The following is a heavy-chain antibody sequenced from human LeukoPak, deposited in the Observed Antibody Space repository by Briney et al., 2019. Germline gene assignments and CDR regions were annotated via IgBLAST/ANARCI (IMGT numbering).Heavy chain of an antibody. J-gene: IGHJ4*02. D-gene: IGHD3-3*01. V-gene: IGHV7-4-1*02. CDR3: ARDGYYDFWSGYTLDY. CDR2: INTNTGNP. CDR1: GYTFTSYA. Sequence: ASVKVSCKASGYTFTSYAMNWVRQAPGQGLEWMGWINTNTGNPTHAQGFTGRFVFSLDTSVSTAYLQISSLKAEDTAVYYCARDGYYDFWSGYTLDYWGQGTLVTVSS.